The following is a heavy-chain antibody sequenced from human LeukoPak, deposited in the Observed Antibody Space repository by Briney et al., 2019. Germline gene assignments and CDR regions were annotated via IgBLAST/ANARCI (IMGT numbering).Heavy chain of an antibody. CDR2: INHSGST. CDR1: GGSFSGYY. V-gene: IGHV4-34*01. D-gene: IGHD5-12*01. CDR3: ARGRYGGYFY. J-gene: IGHJ4*02. Sequence: SETLSLTCAVYGGSFSGYYWSWICQPPGRGLEWIGEINHSGSTNYNPSLKSRVTISVDTSKNQFSLKLSSVTAADTAVYYCARGRYGGYFYWGQGTLVTVSS.